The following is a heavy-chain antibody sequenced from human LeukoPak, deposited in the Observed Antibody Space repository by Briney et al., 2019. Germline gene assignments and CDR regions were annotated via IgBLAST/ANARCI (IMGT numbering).Heavy chain of an antibody. Sequence: GGSLRLSCEVSGFTFSSYSMNWVRQARGKGLEWLSFINSASSYIDYADSVKGRFSISRDNVKNSLHLQMNSLRDEDTAVYYCARGHGDGAWLIDYWGQGTLVTISS. CDR1: GFTFSSYS. D-gene: IGHD3-9*01. J-gene: IGHJ4*02. CDR2: INSASSYI. CDR3: ARGHGDGAWLIDY. V-gene: IGHV3-48*02.